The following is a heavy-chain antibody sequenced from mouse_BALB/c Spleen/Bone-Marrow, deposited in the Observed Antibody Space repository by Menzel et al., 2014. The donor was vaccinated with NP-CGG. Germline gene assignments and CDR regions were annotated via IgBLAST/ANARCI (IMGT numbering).Heavy chain of an antibody. CDR1: GFNIRDTY. CDR2: IDPANGNT. V-gene: IGHV14-3*02. J-gene: IGHJ4*01. CDR3: ASATTATFYAMDY. Sequence: VHVKQSGAELVKPGASVKLSCTVSGFNIRDTYMHWVKQRPEQGLEWNGRIDPANGNTKYDRKFQGKATITADTSSNTAYLQLSSLTSEDTAVYYCASATTATFYAMDYWGQGTSVTVSS. D-gene: IGHD1-2*01.